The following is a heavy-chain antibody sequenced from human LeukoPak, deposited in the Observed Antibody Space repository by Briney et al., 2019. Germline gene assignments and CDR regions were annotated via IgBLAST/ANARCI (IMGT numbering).Heavy chain of an antibody. CDR3: AKEPRDIVVVPAARGAFDY. CDR2: ISGSGGST. J-gene: IGHJ4*02. Sequence: GGSLRLSCAASGFTFSSYAMSWVRQAPGKGLDWVSAISGSGGSTYYADSVKGRFTISRDNSKNTLYLQMNSLRAEDTAVYYCAKEPRDIVVVPAARGAFDYWGQGTLVTVSS. CDR1: GFTFSSYA. D-gene: IGHD2-2*01. V-gene: IGHV3-23*01.